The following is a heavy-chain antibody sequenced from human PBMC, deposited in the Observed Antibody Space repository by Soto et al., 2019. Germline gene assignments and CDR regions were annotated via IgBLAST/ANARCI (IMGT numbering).Heavy chain of an antibody. J-gene: IGHJ4*02. D-gene: IGHD1-1*01. CDR2: IHYNGNT. CDR3: AREGNLGRWIQPIDS. Sequence: PSETLSLTCTVSGDPISSYSWSWIRQPPGKGLEWIGNIHYNGNTKYSPSLKSRVTMSVDTSKNHFSLKLISVTTADTAVYFCAREGNLGRWIQPIDSWGKGNLGTV. CDR1: GDPISSYS. V-gene: IGHV4-59*01.